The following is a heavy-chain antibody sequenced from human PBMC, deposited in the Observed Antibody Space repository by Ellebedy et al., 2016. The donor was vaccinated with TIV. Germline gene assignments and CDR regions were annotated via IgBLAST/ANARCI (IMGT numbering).Heavy chain of an antibody. J-gene: IGHJ4*02. D-gene: IGHD7-27*01. CDR3: ASRTTRGDVLDY. V-gene: IGHV1-2*02. Sequence: ASVKVSCKTSEYTFTAQYIQWVRQAPGQGLEWMGWIDPRSGATNYAQKFQGRVTMTRETSISTAYMELSRLRSDDTAVYYCASRTTRGDVLDYWGQGTPVTVSS. CDR2: IDPRSGAT. CDR1: EYTFTAQY.